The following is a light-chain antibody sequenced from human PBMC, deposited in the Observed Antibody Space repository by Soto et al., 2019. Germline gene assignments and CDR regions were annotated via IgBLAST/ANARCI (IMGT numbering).Light chain of an antibody. CDR3: QQYNRWPLRWK. J-gene: IGKJ1*01. Sequence: EIVMTQSPATLSVSPGERATLSCRASQSVSSNLAWYQQKPGQAPRLAIYGASTRAIGIPARFSGSGSGTEFTLTISSRQSEDFAVYYCQQYNRWPLRWKCGKGTKVYIK. CDR1: QSVSSN. V-gene: IGKV3-15*01. CDR2: GAS.